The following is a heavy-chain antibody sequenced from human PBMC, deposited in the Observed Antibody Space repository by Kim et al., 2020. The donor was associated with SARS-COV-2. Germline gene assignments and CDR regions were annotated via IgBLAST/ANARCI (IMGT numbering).Heavy chain of an antibody. CDR1: GGSISSSSYY. V-gene: IGHV4-39*07. Sequence: SETLSLTCTVSGGSISSSSYYWGWIRQPPGKGLEWIGSIYYSGSTYYNPSLKSRVTISVDTSKNQFSLKLSSVTAADTAAYYCARDNSSSWYHYYYGMDVWGQGTTVTVSS. D-gene: IGHD6-13*01. CDR3: ARDNSSSWYHYYYGMDV. J-gene: IGHJ6*02. CDR2: IYYSGST.